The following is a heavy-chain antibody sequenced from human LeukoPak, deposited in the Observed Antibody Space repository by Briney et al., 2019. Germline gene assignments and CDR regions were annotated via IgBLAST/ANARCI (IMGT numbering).Heavy chain of an antibody. V-gene: IGHV1-2*02. CDR3: ARGWEQWLVGGGYFDY. Sequence: ASVKVSCKASGYTFTGYYMHWVRQAPGQGLEWMGGINPNSGGTNYAQKFQGRVTMTRDTSISTAYMELSRLRSDDTAVYYCARGWEQWLVGGGYFDYWGQGTLVTVSS. J-gene: IGHJ4*02. CDR1: GYTFTGYY. CDR2: INPNSGGT. D-gene: IGHD6-19*01.